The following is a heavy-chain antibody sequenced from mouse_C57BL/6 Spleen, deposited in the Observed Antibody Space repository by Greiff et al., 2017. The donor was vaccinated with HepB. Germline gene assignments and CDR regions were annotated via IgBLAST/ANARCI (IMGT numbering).Heavy chain of an antibody. J-gene: IGHJ4*01. CDR3: ARGLPSYAMDY. CDR2: ISSGSSTI. D-gene: IGHD2-2*01. Sequence: EVKLVESGGGLVKPGGSLKLSCAASGFTFSDYGMHWVRQAPEKGLEWVAYISSGSSTIYYAETVKGRFTISRDKAKTTLFLQMTSLRSEDTAMYYCARGLPSYAMDYWGQGTSVTVSS. V-gene: IGHV5-17*01. CDR1: GFTFSDYG.